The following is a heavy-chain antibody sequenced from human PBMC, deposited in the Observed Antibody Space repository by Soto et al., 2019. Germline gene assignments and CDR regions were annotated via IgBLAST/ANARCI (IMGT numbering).Heavy chain of an antibody. CDR3: ARQNDRPGWCYYGMDV. V-gene: IGHV5-10-1*01. Sequence: PGESLKISCKGSGYSFTSYWISWVRQMPGKGLEWMGRIDPSDSYTNYSPSFQGHVTISADKSISTAYLQWSSLKASDTAMYYCARQNDRPGWCYYGMDVWGQGTTVTVSS. J-gene: IGHJ6*02. CDR2: IDPSDSYT. CDR1: GYSFTSYW. D-gene: IGHD2-21*01.